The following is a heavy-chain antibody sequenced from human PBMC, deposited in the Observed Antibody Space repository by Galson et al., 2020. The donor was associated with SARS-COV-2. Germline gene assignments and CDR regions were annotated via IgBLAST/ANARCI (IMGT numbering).Heavy chain of an antibody. Sequence: TGGSLRLSCAASGFTFSSYAMHSVRQAPGKGLEWVAVISNDGSNRYYADSVKGRFTISRDNSKNTLFLQMNSLRVEDTAVYYCAGGPRFGEVCSPFDSWGQGTLVTVSS. D-gene: IGHD3-10*01. CDR1: GFTFSSYA. J-gene: IGHJ4*02. V-gene: IGHV3-30-3*01. CDR3: AGGPRFGEVCSPFDS. CDR2: ISNDGSNR.